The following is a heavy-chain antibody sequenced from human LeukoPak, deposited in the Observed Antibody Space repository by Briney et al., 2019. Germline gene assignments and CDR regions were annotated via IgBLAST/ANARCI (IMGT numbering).Heavy chain of an antibody. Sequence: SETLSLTCTVSGGSISSYYWSWIRQPAGKGLEWIGRIYTSGGTNYNPSLKSRVTMSVDTSKNQFSLKLSSVTAADTAVYYCARDGLYYDILTGYYRRGYFDYWGQGTLVTVSS. CDR1: GGSISSYY. D-gene: IGHD3-9*01. CDR3: ARDGLYYDILTGYYRRGYFDY. J-gene: IGHJ4*02. V-gene: IGHV4-4*07. CDR2: IYTSGGT.